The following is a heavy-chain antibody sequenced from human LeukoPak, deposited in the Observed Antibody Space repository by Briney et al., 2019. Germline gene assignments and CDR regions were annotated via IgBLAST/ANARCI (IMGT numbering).Heavy chain of an antibody. CDR3: AKDREAAAGGDEFDY. CDR2: ISYDGNNK. J-gene: IGHJ4*02. V-gene: IGHV3-30*18. CDR1: GFTFSSYG. D-gene: IGHD6-13*01. Sequence: PGGSERLSCAASGFTFSSYGMHWVRQAPGKGLEWVAVISYDGNNKYYADSVKGRFTISRDNSKNTLYLQMDSLRAEDTAVYYCAKDREAAAGGDEFDYWGQGTPASVSS.